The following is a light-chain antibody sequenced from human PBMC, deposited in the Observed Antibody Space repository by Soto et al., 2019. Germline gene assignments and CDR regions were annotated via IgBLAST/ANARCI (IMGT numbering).Light chain of an antibody. CDR2: DVS. CDR3: SSYTSSSTPKV. J-gene: IGLJ2*01. CDR1: SSDVGGYNY. Sequence: QSVLTPPASVSGSPGQSITISCTGTSSDVGGYNYVSWYQQHPGKAPKLMIYDVSNRPSGVSNRFSGSKSGNTASLTISGLQAEDEADYYCSSYTSSSTPKVFGGGTKLTVL. V-gene: IGLV2-14*01.